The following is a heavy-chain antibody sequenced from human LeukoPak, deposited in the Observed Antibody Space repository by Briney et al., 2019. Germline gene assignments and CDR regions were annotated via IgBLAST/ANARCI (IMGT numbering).Heavy chain of an antibody. V-gene: IGHV3-48*04. Sequence: GGSLRLSCSASGFTFSSYNMNWVRQAPGKGLEWVSYISGSSTTIYYADSVKGRFTISRDNAKNTLYLQMNSLRAEDTAVYYCARGAYDFDYWGQGTLVTVSS. J-gene: IGHJ4*02. CDR3: ARGAYDFDY. CDR2: ISGSSTTI. D-gene: IGHD4-17*01. CDR1: GFTFSSYN.